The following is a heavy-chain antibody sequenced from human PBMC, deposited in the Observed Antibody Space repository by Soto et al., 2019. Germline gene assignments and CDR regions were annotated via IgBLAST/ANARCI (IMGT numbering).Heavy chain of an antibody. Sequence: GGSLRLSCAASGFTFSSAWMNWVGQGPGKGLEWVSSISSSSRYIYYADSVKGRFTISRDNAKNSLYLQMNSLRAEDTAVYYCANDYGDSTLEGGVVVGAPTVRDIPNILQSLLWG. CDR2: ISSSSRYI. CDR3: ANDYGDSTLEGGVVVGAPTVRDIPNILQSLL. D-gene: IGHD4-17*01. CDR1: GFTFSSAW. J-gene: IGHJ2*01. V-gene: IGHV3-21*01.